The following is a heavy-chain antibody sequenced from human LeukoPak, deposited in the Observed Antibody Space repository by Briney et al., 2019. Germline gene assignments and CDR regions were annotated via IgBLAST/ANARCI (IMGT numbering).Heavy chain of an antibody. D-gene: IGHD1-26*01. CDR2: IVVGSGNT. CDR3: AAFGVGAEGYFDY. Sequence: GTSVKVSRKASGFAFTSSALQWVRQARGQRLEWIGWIVVGSGNTNYAQKFQERVTITRDMSTSTAYMELSSLRSEDTAVYYCAAFGVGAEGYFDYWGRGTLVTVSS. J-gene: IGHJ4*02. V-gene: IGHV1-58*01. CDR1: GFAFTSSA.